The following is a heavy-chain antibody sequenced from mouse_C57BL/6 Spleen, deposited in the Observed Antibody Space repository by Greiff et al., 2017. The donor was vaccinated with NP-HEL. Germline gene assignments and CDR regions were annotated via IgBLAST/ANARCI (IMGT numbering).Heavy chain of an antibody. J-gene: IGHJ1*03. Sequence: QVQLQQSGAELVKPGASVKLSCKASGYTFTSYWMHWVKQRPGQGLEWIGMIHPNSGSTNYNEKFKSKATLTVDKSSSTAYMQLSSLTSEDSAVYYCARSPSYNSNYGGYVDVWGTGTTVTVSS. D-gene: IGHD2-5*01. V-gene: IGHV1-64*01. CDR2: IHPNSGST. CDR1: GYTFTSYW. CDR3: ARSPSYNSNYGGYVDV.